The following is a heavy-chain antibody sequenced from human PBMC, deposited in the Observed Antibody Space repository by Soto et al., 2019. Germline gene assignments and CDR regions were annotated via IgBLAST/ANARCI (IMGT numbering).Heavy chain of an antibody. Sequence: QVQLVQSGAEVKKPGASVKVSCKASGYTFTSYVMHWVRQAPGQRLEWMGWINAGNGNTKYSQNFQGRVTITRDTTESTDYIEVSSLRSENTAMYYCARDYRGGGSCDSSPYDYWGQGTQVTV. D-gene: IGHD2-15*01. CDR2: INAGNGNT. V-gene: IGHV1-3*01. CDR1: GYTFTSYV. J-gene: IGHJ4*02. CDR3: ARDYRGGGSCDSSPYDY.